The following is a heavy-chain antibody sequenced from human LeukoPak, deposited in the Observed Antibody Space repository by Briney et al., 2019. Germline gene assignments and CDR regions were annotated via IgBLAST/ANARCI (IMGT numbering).Heavy chain of an antibody. D-gene: IGHD5-18*01. J-gene: IGHJ4*02. CDR2: VSYSGST. CDR1: GGSISSYY. CDR3: ARENDRYGRIDY. V-gene: IGHV4-59*01. Sequence: ASETLSPTCTVFGGSISSYYWSWVRQPPGKGLEWIGYVSYSGSTDYNPSLKSRVIISIDTSKNQFSLRLRSVTAADTAVYYCARENDRYGRIDYWGQGTQVTASS.